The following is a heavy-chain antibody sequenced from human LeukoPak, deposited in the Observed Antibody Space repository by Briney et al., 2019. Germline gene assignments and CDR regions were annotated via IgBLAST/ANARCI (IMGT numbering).Heavy chain of an antibody. J-gene: IGHJ4*02. CDR1: GGSISSFP. CDR3: AKGSGWLPD. V-gene: IGHV4-4*07. D-gene: IGHD5-24*01. CDR2: MYNNGTT. Sequence: SETLSLTCTVPGGSISSFPWTWIRQPPGKGLEWIGRMYNNGTTNYNPSLQSRVTMSVDTSNNQFSLRLNSMTAADTAVYYCAKGSGWLPDWGQGTLVTVSS.